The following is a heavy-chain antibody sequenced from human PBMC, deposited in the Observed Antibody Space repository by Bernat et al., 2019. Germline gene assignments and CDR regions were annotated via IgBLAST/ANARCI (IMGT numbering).Heavy chain of an antibody. CDR1: GFTFSLYA. J-gene: IGHJ3*02. CDR3: AKDEESSGRDHDAFDI. Sequence: EAQLLESGGGLVEPGGSLRLSCAASGFTFSLYAMAWVRQAPGTGLEWVSAISGSGITTYYADSVKGRFTVSRDNSRNTVYLEMSSLTAEDTALYYCAKDEESSGRDHDAFDIWGHGTMVTVSS. V-gene: IGHV3-23*01. D-gene: IGHD6-19*01. CDR2: ISGSGITT.